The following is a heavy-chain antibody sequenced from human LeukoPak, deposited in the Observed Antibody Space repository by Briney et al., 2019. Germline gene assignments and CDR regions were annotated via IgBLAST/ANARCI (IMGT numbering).Heavy chain of an antibody. CDR2: ISGSGGST. D-gene: IGHD2-2*01. Sequence: GGSLRLSCAASGFTFSSYAMSWVRQAPGKGLEWVSAISGSGGSTYYADSVKGRFTISRDNSKNTLYLQMNSLRAEDTAVYYCAKDANIVVVPAAAFDYWGQGTLVTVSS. V-gene: IGHV3-23*01. J-gene: IGHJ4*02. CDR1: GFTFSSYA. CDR3: AKDANIVVVPAAAFDY.